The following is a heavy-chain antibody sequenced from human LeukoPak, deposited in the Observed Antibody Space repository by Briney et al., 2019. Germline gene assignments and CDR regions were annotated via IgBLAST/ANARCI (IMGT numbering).Heavy chain of an antibody. J-gene: IGHJ6*03. CDR2: IIPIFGTA. D-gene: IGHD3-3*01. V-gene: IGHV1-69*06. CDR3: AGSTNYDFWSGPFPYYYYYYMDV. Sequence: SVKVSCKASGGTFSSYAISWVRQAPGQGLEWMGGIIPIFGTANYAQKFQGRVTITADKSTSTAYMELSSLRSEDTAVYYCAGSTNYDFWSGPFPYYYYYYMDVWGKGTTVTVSS. CDR1: GGTFSSYA.